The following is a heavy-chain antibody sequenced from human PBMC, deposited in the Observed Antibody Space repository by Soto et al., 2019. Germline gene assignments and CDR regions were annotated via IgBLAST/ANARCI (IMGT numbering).Heavy chain of an antibody. D-gene: IGHD3-16*02. J-gene: IGHJ4*02. CDR3: AKGADYDFIWGSYRYYFDH. CDR2: ISGSGGST. CDR1: GFTFSSYA. Sequence: EVQLLESGGGLVQPGGSLRLSCAASGFTFSSYAMSWVRQAPGKGLEWVSAISGSGGSTYYADSVKGRFTISRDNSKNTLYLQMNSLRAEDTAVYYCAKGADYDFIWGSYRYYFDHWGQGTLVTVSS. V-gene: IGHV3-23*01.